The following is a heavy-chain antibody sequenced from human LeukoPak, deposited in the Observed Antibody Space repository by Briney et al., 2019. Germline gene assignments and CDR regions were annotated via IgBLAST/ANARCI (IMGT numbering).Heavy chain of an antibody. CDR3: ARGVRAVADAFDI. V-gene: IGHV4-61*02. D-gene: IGHD2-15*01. CDR2: IYTSGST. Sequence: SETLSLTCTVSGGSISSGSYYWSWIRQPAGKGLEWIGRIYTSGSTNYNPSLKSRVTISVDTSKNQFSLKLSSVTAADTAAYYCARGVRAVADAFDIWGQGTMVTVSS. CDR1: GGSISSGSYY. J-gene: IGHJ3*02.